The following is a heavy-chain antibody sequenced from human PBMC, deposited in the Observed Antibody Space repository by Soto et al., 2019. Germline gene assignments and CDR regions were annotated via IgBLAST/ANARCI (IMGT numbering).Heavy chain of an antibody. V-gene: IGHV3-23*01. D-gene: IGHD2-21*02. CDR3: ANHRGFLVTQYFFDY. Sequence: GGSLRLSCAASGFTFKNYAMSWVRQAPGKGLEWVSSISNSGGSTYYADSVQGRFTISRDNSKNTLSLQMNSLRAEDTAIYYCANHRGFLVTQYFFDYCGEGTLVTVSS. J-gene: IGHJ4*02. CDR2: ISNSGGST. CDR1: GFTFKNYA.